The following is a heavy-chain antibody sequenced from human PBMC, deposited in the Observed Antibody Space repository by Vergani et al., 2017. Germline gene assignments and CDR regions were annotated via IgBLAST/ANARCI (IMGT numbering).Heavy chain of an antibody. CDR3: TRTLSDSRGYFIDY. D-gene: IGHD3-22*01. J-gene: IGHJ4*02. CDR1: GFSLNTYGMH. CDR2: VDWNDQT. V-gene: IGHV2-70*04. Sequence: QVTLKESGPALVKPTQTLTLTCTFSGFSLNTYGMHVTWIRQPPGKALEWLARVDWNDQTYYTTSLRTRITISKDTSKNQVALTMTNMDPVDTATYYCTRTLSDSRGYFIDYWGQGTLVTVSS.